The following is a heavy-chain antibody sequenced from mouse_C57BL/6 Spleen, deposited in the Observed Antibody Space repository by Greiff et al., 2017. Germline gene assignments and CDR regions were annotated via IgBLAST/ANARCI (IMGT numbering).Heavy chain of an antibody. V-gene: IGHV1-85*01. J-gene: IGHJ2*01. D-gene: IGHD1-1*01. CDR1: GYTFTSYD. CDR2: IYPRDGST. Sequence: VKLLESGPELVQPGASVQLSCKASGYTFTSYDINWVKQRPGQGLEWIGWIYPRDGSTNYNEKFKGKATLTVDTSSSTAYMELHSLTSEDSAVYFCALLRYYFAYRGQGNTRTVSS. CDR3: ALLRYYFAY.